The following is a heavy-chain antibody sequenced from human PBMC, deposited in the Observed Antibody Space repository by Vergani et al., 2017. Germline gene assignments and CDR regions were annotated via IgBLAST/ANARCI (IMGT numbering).Heavy chain of an antibody. V-gene: IGHV3-20*04. J-gene: IGHJ2*01. CDR2: IDRNYGVK. CDR1: GFTFSNSA. D-gene: IGHD3-16*01. CDR3: LKENDYDADGRFDL. Sequence: EVHLLESGGGLVQSGGSLRLSCAASGFTFSNSAVSWVRQAPGRGLAWVSGIDRNYGVKNGNSFEGRFSISRDNAKKAVFLQMNNLRHEDTALYFCLKENDYDADGRFDLWGRGTLVTVSS.